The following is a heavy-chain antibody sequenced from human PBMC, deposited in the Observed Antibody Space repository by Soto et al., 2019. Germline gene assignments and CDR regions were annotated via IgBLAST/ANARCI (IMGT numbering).Heavy chain of an antibody. CDR1: GDSISKSTHY. CDR3: LGRLPSMFNYFDS. J-gene: IGHJ4*02. D-gene: IGHD3-10*02. CDR2: HSSSANS. V-gene: IGHV4-31*06. Sequence: PSETLSLTCTVSGDSISKSTHYWNWNRQHPGKGLEWIGYHSSSANSYYSPSLKSRVFMAVDTSQNLLSLKLGSVTAADTALYFFLGRLPSMFNYFDSWGQGTQVTVSS.